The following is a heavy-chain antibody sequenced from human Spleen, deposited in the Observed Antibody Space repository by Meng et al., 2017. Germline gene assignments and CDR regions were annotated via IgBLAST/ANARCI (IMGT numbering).Heavy chain of an antibody. CDR1: GGSISSYNW. V-gene: IGHV4-4*02. CDR2: IYYTGST. CDR3: AKVAGIGARSWLDP. J-gene: IGHJ5*02. Sequence: QVQLQQWGAGLLKPSETLSLTCAVSGGSISSYNWWTWVRQPPGKGLEWIGEIYYTGSTNYNPSLKSRLTISVDKSKNQFSLKLSSVTAADTAVYYCAKVAGIGARSWLDPWGQGILVTVSS. D-gene: IGHD6-6*01.